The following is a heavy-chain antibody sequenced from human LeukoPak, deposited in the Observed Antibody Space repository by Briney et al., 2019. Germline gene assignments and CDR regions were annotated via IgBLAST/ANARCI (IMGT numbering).Heavy chain of an antibody. D-gene: IGHD3-22*01. CDR1: GGTFSSYA. J-gene: IGHJ4*02. CDR3: AVSYYYDSSAYYY. Sequence: ASVKVSCKASGGTFSSYAIGWVRQAPGQGLEWMGWISINNGNTNYAQKFQGRVTMTTDTSTTTAYMELTSLRSDDTAVYYCAVSYYYDSSAYYYWGQGTLVTVSS. V-gene: IGHV1-18*01. CDR2: ISINNGNT.